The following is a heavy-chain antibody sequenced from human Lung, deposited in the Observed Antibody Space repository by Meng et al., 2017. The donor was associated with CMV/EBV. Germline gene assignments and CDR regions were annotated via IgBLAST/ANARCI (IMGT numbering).Heavy chain of an antibody. CDR3: ARGNGWRFDY. V-gene: IGHV7-4-1*01. CDR2: ININTGNP. D-gene: IGHD6-19*01. J-gene: IGHJ4*02. CDR1: GYTCTSSS. Sequence: QGSQVQSGADVKKPGASVCVSSQAAGYTCTSSSMNWLRHAPGQGLEWMGCININTGNPTYAQGFTGRFVFSLDTSVSTAYLQIDSLKADDTAVYYCARGNGWRFDYWGQGTLVTVSS.